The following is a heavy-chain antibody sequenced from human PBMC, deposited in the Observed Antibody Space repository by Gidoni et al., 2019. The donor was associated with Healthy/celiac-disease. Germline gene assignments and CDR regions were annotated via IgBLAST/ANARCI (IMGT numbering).Heavy chain of an antibody. Sequence: EVQLVESGGGLVQPGGSLRLSCAASGFTFSSYSMNWVRQAPGKGLEWVSYISSSSSTIYYADSVKGRFTISRDNAKNSLYLQMNSLRDEDTAVYYCARGRRIVVVPAAEGPDYWGQGTLVTVSS. J-gene: IGHJ4*02. CDR2: ISSSSSTI. D-gene: IGHD2-2*01. CDR3: ARGRRIVVVPAAEGPDY. CDR1: GFTFSSYS. V-gene: IGHV3-48*02.